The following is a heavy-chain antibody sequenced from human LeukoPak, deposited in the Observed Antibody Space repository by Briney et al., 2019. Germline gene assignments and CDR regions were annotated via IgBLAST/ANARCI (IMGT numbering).Heavy chain of an antibody. Sequence: SETLSLTCTVSGYSISSGYYWGWIRQPPGEGLEWIGYIYSSGGSQYSSSLKGRVTMSIDTSKNQFSLKLDSVTAADTAFYFCERTTLTMPRAPNGLYAFDIWGQGTLVTVSS. CDR3: ERTTLTMPRAPNGLYAFDI. CDR1: GYSISSGYY. CDR2: IYSSGGS. V-gene: IGHV4-38-2*02. J-gene: IGHJ3*02. D-gene: IGHD3-10*01.